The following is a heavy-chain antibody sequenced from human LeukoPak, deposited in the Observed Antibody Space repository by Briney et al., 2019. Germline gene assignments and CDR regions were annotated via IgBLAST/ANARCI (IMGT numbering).Heavy chain of an antibody. Sequence: YPGGSLRLSCAASGFTVSSNYMSWVRQAPGKGLEWVSVIYSGGSTYYADSVKGRFTISRDNSKNTLYLQMNSLRAEDTAVYYCARVTGSGSYYHDAFDIWGQGTMVTVSS. CDR1: GFTVSSNY. CDR3: ARVTGSGSYYHDAFDI. V-gene: IGHV3-66*01. J-gene: IGHJ3*02. CDR2: IYSGGST. D-gene: IGHD3-10*01.